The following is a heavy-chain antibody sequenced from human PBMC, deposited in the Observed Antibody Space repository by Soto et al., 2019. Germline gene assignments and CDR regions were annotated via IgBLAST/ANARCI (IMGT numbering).Heavy chain of an antibody. CDR2: ISAYNGNT. J-gene: IGHJ3*02. V-gene: IGHV1-18*01. CDR1: GYTFTSYG. D-gene: IGHD6-19*01. CDR3: ARGVSVYYSSGHDAFDI. Sequence: ASVKVSCKASGYTFTSYGISWVRQAPGQGLEWMGWISAYNGNTNYAQKLQGRVTMTTDTSTSTAYMELRSLRSDDTAVYYCARGVSVYYSSGHDAFDIWGQGTMVTVSS.